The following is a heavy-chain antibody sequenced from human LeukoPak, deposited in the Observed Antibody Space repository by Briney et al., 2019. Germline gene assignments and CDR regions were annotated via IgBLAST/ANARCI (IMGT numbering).Heavy chain of an antibody. CDR1: GFTFSSYS. CDR2: ISSSTSYI. Sequence: KAGGSLRLSCAASGFTFSSYSMNWVRQAPGKGLEWVSSISSSTSYIYYADSVKGRFTISRDNAKNTLYLQLNSLRAEDTAVYYCTRGYSGYGAYFDYWGQGTLVTVSS. CDR3: TRGYSGYGAYFDY. V-gene: IGHV3-21*01. J-gene: IGHJ4*02. D-gene: IGHD5-12*01.